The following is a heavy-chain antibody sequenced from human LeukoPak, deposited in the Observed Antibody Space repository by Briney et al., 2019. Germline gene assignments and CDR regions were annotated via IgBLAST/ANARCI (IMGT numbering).Heavy chain of an antibody. D-gene: IGHD2-2*01. CDR2: IYYSGST. CDR1: GASISSYY. J-gene: IGHJ5*02. V-gene: IGHV4-59*01. Sequence: MASETLSLTCTVSGASISSYYWSWIRQPPGKGLEWIGYIYYSGSTNYNPSFKSRVTISVDTSKNQFSLKLSSVTAADTAVYYCARVPAATRGAWWFDPWGQGTLVTVSS. CDR3: ARVPAATRGAWWFDP.